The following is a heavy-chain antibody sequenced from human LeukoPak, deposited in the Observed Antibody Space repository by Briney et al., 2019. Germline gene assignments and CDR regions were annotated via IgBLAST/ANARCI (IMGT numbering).Heavy chain of an antibody. D-gene: IGHD5-18*01. V-gene: IGHV1-18*01. Sequence: ASVTVSFKASGYTFTIYGISWVRQAPGQGLEGMGWISAYNGNTNYAQKLQGRVTMTTDTSTSTAYMELRSLRSDDTAVYYCARVLPAMADYYYYGMDVWGQGTTVTVSS. CDR2: ISAYNGNT. CDR3: ARVLPAMADYYYYGMDV. CDR1: GYTFTIYG. J-gene: IGHJ6*02.